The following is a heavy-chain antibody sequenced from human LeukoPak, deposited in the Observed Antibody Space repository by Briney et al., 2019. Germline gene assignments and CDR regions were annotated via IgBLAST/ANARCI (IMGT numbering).Heavy chain of an antibody. J-gene: IGHJ4*02. Sequence: PGGPLRLSCAASGFTFSDYAMSWVRQAPGKGLEWVSAIGGSSDSTYYAEYVKGRFTTSRDNSKETLYLQMDSLRAEDTAVYYCAKADRGWGVISKDWGQGTLVTVSS. CDR1: GFTFSDYA. V-gene: IGHV3-23*01. D-gene: IGHD3-10*01. CDR3: AKADRGWGVISKD. CDR2: IGGSSDST.